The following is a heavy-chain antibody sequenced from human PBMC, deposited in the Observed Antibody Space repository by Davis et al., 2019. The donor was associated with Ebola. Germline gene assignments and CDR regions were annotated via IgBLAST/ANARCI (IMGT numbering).Heavy chain of an antibody. D-gene: IGHD2-2*02. J-gene: IGHJ4*02. CDR2: IRSKSNIYAT. CDR1: GFTFSGSA. V-gene: IGHV3-73*01. CDR3: SISNGYCSSTSCHTQDY. Sequence: GGSLRLSCAASGFTFSGSALHCVRQASGKGLEWVVRIRSKSNIYATAYAASVKGRFTISRDDSKNTAYLQMNSLKTEDTAVYYCSISNGYCSSTSCHTQDYWGQGTLVTVSS.